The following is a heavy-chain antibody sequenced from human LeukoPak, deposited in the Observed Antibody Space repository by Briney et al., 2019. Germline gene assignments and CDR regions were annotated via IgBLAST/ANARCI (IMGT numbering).Heavy chain of an antibody. Sequence: SETLSLTCTVSGGSISSGSYYWSWIRQPAGKGLEWIGRIYTSGSTNYNPSLKSRVTISVDTSKNQFSLKLSSVTAADTAVYYCARVGSGSYRGYYYYYYMDVWGKGTTVTVSS. CDR3: ARVGSGSYRGYYYYYYMDV. V-gene: IGHV4-61*02. D-gene: IGHD1-26*01. CDR1: GGSISSGSYY. J-gene: IGHJ6*03. CDR2: IYTSGST.